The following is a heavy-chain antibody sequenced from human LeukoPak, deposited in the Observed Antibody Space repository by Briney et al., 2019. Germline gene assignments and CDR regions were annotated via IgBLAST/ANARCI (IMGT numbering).Heavy chain of an antibody. D-gene: IGHD2-2*01. CDR1: GGTFSSYA. V-gene: IGHV1-69*05. Sequence: SVKVSCKASGGTFSSYAISWVRQAPGQALEWMGGIIPIFGTANYAQKFQGRVTITTDESTSTAYMELSSLRSEDTAVYYCASARSSTSCFDYWGQGTLVTVSS. J-gene: IGHJ4*02. CDR3: ASARSSTSCFDY. CDR2: IIPIFGTA.